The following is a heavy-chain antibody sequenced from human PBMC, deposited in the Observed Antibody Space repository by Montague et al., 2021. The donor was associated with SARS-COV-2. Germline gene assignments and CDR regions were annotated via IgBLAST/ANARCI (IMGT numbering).Heavy chain of an antibody. V-gene: IGHV4-39*01. CDR2: IYYSGST. D-gene: IGHD3-10*01. J-gene: IGHJ2*01. Sequence: SETLSLTCTVSGGSISSSSYYWGWIRQPPGKGLEWIGRIYYSGSTYYNLSLKSRVTISVDTSKNQFSLKLSSVTAADTAVYYCAITYYYGSGSYYWYFDLWGHGTLVTVSS. CDR3: AITYYYGSGSYYWYFDL. CDR1: GGSISSSSYY.